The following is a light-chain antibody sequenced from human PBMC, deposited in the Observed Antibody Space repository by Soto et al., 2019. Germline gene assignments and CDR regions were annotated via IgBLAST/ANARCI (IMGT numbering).Light chain of an antibody. V-gene: IGKV1-5*03. CDR1: QSISTS. J-gene: IGKJ1*01. Sequence: IQLTHSPSSLSAFVWDRVTITCRASQSISTSLAWYQHKTGKAPKLLIYRASTLQSGVPTRFSGSGSAAEFTLSISSLQPDDFATYYCQQYNSSSRTFGQGTKVDI. CDR3: QQYNSSSRT. CDR2: RAS.